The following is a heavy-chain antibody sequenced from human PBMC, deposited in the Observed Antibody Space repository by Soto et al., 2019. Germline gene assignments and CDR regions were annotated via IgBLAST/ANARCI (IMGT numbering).Heavy chain of an antibody. Sequence: QVQLVESGGGVVQPGRSLRLSCSASGFAFSSYNMHWVRQAPGKGPEWLAILSTDGRTSYYADSLRGRFTISRDNSRNTLLLQMNILRADDTAVYYCARDFEWNFDYWGQGTLVTVSP. D-gene: IGHD3-3*01. CDR3: ARDFEWNFDY. CDR1: GFAFSSYN. V-gene: IGHV3-30*03. CDR2: LSTDGRTS. J-gene: IGHJ4*02.